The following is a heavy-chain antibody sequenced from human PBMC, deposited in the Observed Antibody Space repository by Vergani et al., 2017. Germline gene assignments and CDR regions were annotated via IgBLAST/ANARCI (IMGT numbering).Heavy chain of an antibody. V-gene: IGHV1-46*03. Sequence: QVHLVQSGAEVKKPGASVKVSCKASGYAFTSYHMHWVRQAPGQGLEWMGIINPSGGYTRYSQKFQGRVTMTRDTSTSTVFMELSSLRSEDTAVHYCAREGVTSMVRGVLSSTEVDPWGQGTLVIVSS. CDR2: INPSGGYT. CDR3: AREGVTSMVRGVLSSTEVDP. CDR1: GYAFTSYH. J-gene: IGHJ5*02. D-gene: IGHD3-10*01.